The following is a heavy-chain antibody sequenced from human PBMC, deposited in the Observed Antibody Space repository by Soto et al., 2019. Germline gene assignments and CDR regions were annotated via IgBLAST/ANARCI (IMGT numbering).Heavy chain of an antibody. J-gene: IGHJ4*02. CDR3: ARQAKGGYNYGY. CDR1: GYSFTSYA. Sequence: QVQLVQSGAEVKKSEASVKVSCKASGYSFTSYAMHWVRQAPGQRLEWMGWINAGNGNTKYSQKFQGRVTITRDTSASTAYMELSSLTSEDTAVYYCARQAKGGYNYGYWGQGTLVTVSS. CDR2: INAGNGNT. D-gene: IGHD5-12*01. V-gene: IGHV1-3*01.